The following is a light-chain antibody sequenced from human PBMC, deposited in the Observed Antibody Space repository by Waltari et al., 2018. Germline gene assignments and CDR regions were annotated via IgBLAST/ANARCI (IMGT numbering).Light chain of an antibody. CDR2: WAS. J-gene: IGKJ2*01. Sequence: DIVLTQPPDSLAVSLGERATINCKSSDSILYYSNNKNYLAWYQQRPGQPPKLLIHWASIRESGVPDRFSGSESGTDFTLTISSLQAEDVALYFCQQYYTTPYTFGQGTKVEIK. V-gene: IGKV4-1*01. CDR3: QQYYTTPYT. CDR1: DSILYYSNNKNY.